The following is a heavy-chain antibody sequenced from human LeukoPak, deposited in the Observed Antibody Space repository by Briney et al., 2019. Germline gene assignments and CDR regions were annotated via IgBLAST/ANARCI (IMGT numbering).Heavy chain of an antibody. CDR1: GFTFSSYS. J-gene: IGHJ1*01. CDR3: AKRGVVPAAITYFQH. CDR2: ISSSSSYI. Sequence: GSLRLSCAASGFTFSSYSMDWVRQAPGKGLEWVSFISSSSSYIYYADSVKGRFTISRDNSKNTLYLQMNSLRAEDTAVYYCAKRGVVPAAITYFQHWGQGTLVTVSS. D-gene: IGHD2-2*01. V-gene: IGHV3-21*04.